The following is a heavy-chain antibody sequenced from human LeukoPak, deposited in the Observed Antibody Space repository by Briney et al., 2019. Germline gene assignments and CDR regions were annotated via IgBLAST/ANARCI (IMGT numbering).Heavy chain of an antibody. CDR2: INPNSGGT. D-gene: IGHD3-10*01. Sequence: GASVKVSCKASGYTFTDYYMHWVRQAPGQGLEWLTWINPNSGGTNYAQKFQGRVTMTRDTSISTAYMELSRLRSDDTAVYYCASISGFGELFTLDYWGQGTLVTVSS. V-gene: IGHV1-2*02. CDR1: GYTFTDYY. CDR3: ASISGFGELFTLDY. J-gene: IGHJ4*02.